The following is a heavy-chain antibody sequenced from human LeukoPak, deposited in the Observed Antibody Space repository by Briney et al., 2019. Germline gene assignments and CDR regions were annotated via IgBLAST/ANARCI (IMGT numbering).Heavy chain of an antibody. CDR3: ARQRGYCSRGVCRGWFDL. CDR1: GFTFRNYN. D-gene: IGHD2-15*01. J-gene: IGHJ5*02. Sequence: GGSLRLSCAASGFTFRNYNMNRVRQAPGKGLERVYSISGSSSFSQYADSLKGRFAVSRDNAKNSLYLQMNSLRAEDTAVYYCARQRGYCSRGVCRGWFDLWGQGTLVTVSS. CDR2: ISGSSSFS. V-gene: IGHV3-21*01.